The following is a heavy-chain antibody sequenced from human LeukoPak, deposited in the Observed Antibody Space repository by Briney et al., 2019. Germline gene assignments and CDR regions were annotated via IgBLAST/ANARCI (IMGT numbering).Heavy chain of an antibody. CDR1: GFIFNNHG. CDR3: AKGSSGYFVDL. V-gene: IGHV3-23*01. D-gene: IGHD3-22*01. CDR2: ISNDGGGT. J-gene: IGHJ5*02. Sequence: GGSLRLSCAAHGFIFNNHGLISVRQARGKGLEWDPAISNDGGGTNYAECVKGRFTISRDNSKNTLFLQMNSLRAEDTALYYCAKGSSGYFVDLWGQGTLVTVSS.